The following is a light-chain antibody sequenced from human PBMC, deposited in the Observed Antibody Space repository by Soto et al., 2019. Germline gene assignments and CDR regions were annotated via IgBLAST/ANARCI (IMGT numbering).Light chain of an antibody. V-gene: IGLV2-23*02. CDR1: SSDVGSYNL. J-gene: IGLJ1*01. CDR2: EVS. CDR3: CSYAGSSTPYV. Sequence: QSALTQPASVSGSPGQSITISCTGTSSDVGSYNLVSWYQQHPGKAPKLMIYEVSKRPSGVSNRFSGSKSGNTASLTISGIQAEDEADYDCCSYAGSSTPYVFGTGTKVTVL.